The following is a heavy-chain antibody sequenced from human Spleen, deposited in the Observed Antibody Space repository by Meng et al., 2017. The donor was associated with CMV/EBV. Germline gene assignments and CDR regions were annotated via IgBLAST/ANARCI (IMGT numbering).Heavy chain of an antibody. CDR3: ARAISLGDASWFDP. V-gene: IGHV4-61*01. CDR2: SYYSGNT. J-gene: IGHJ5*02. CDR1: GASVSSGSYY. Sequence: SGASVSSGSYYWGWIRQPPGKGLEWIGYSYYSGNTNYNPSLKSRVTISVDTSKNQFSLKLNSVTAADTAMYYCARAISLGDASWFDPWGQGTLVTVSS. D-gene: IGHD2-21*02.